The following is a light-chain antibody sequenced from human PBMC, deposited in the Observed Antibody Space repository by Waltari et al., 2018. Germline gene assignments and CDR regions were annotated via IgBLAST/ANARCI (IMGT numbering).Light chain of an antibody. CDR2: MGS. Sequence: EIVMTQSPLSLAVTPGEPASISCRSSQSLLHSSGNNYLDWYLQKPGQSPQLLIYMGSNRASGVPDRFSGSGSGTDFTLTISRVEAEDVGVYYCMQSLQIALTFGGGTKVEIK. CDR3: MQSLQIALT. J-gene: IGKJ4*01. V-gene: IGKV2-28*01. CDR1: QSLLHSSGNNY.